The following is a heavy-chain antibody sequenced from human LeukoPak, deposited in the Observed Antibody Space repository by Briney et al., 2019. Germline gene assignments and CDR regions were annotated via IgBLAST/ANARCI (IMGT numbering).Heavy chain of an antibody. V-gene: IGHV3-48*02. D-gene: IGHD3-10*01. CDR1: GFTFSSYT. Sequence: GGSLRLSCAASGFTFSSYTMNWVRQAPGKGLEWVSYISSSSGTIYYADSVKGRFTISRDNAKNSLYLQMTSLRDEDTAVYYCARVSGSWRAFDIWGQGTMVTVSS. J-gene: IGHJ3*02. CDR2: ISSSSGTI. CDR3: ARVSGSWRAFDI.